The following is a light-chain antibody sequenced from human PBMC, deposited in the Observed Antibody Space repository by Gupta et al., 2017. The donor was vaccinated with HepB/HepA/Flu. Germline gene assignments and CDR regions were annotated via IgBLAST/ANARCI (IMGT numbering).Light chain of an antibody. CDR2: DVS. Sequence: QSALTHPRPVSGSPGQSVTISCTGSSSDVGGYNYVSWYQQHPGKAPKLIIYDVSKRPSGVLDRFSGSKSGNMASLNXSXLQAEDXADYYCCSDAGSYNVLFGGGTKLTVL. V-gene: IGLV2-11*01. CDR1: SSDVGGYNY. CDR3: CSDAGSYNVL. J-gene: IGLJ2*01.